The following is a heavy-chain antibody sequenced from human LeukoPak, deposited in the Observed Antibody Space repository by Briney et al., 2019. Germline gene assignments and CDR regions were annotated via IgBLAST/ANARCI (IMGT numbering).Heavy chain of an antibody. V-gene: IGHV3-23*01. CDR3: AKDRGQYYDSSGYYPYYLDY. CDR1: GFTFTSYA. CDR2: ISNSGGST. D-gene: IGHD3-22*01. J-gene: IGHJ4*02. Sequence: GGSLRLSCAASGFTFTSYAMNWVRQAPGKGLEWVSGISNSGGSTYYADSVKGQFTISRDNSKNTLYLQMNSLRAEDTAVYYCAKDRGQYYDSSGYYPYYLDYWGRGTLVTVSS.